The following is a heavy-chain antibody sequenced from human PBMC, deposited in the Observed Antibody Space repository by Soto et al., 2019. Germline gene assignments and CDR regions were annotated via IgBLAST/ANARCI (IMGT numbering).Heavy chain of an antibody. D-gene: IGHD3-10*01. V-gene: IGHV4-39*01. Sequence: SETLSLTCTVSGGSISSSSYYWGWIRQPPGKGLEWIGSIYYSGSTYYNPSLKSRVTISVDTSKNQFSLKLSSVTTADTAVYYCARQGLTMVRGVSWFDPWGQGTLVTVSS. CDR1: GGSISSSSYY. J-gene: IGHJ5*02. CDR2: IYYSGST. CDR3: ARQGLTMVRGVSWFDP.